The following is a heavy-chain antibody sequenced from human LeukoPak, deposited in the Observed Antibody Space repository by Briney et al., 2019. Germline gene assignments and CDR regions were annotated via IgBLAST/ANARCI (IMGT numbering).Heavy chain of an antibody. D-gene: IGHD3-10*01. Sequence: GASVKVSCKASGYTFTSYGISWVRQAPGQGLEWMGGIIPIFGTANYAQKFQGRVTITADESTSTAYMELSSLRSEDTAVYYCAKNYYGSGSYLDYWGQGTLVTVSS. J-gene: IGHJ4*02. V-gene: IGHV1-69*13. CDR2: IIPIFGTA. CDR1: GYTFTSYG. CDR3: AKNYYGSGSYLDY.